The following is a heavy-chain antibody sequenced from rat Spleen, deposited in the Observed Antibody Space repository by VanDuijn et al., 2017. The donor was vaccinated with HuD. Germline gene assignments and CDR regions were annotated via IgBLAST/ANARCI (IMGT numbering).Heavy chain of an antibody. D-gene: IGHD1-11*01. Sequence: EVQLQESGPGLVKPSQSLSLTCSVTGYSITSSYGWSWIRRFPGNKLEWMGYIDGTGSTNYSPSLESRISITRDTSKNQFFLQVNSVTTEDTATCYCASMGGDGVDAWGQGASVTVSS. J-gene: IGHJ4*01. CDR3: ASMGGDGVDA. V-gene: IGHV3-3*01. CDR1: GYSITSSYG. CDR2: IDGTGST.